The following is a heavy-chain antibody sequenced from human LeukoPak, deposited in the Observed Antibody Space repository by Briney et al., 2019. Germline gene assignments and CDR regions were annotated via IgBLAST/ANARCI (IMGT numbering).Heavy chain of an antibody. Sequence: GGSLRLSCAASGFTFSTYAMSRVRQAPGKGLEWVSTISGNGGGTYYTDSVKGRFSISRDNSKNTLSLQMNSLRVEDTAAYYCAKGGPRDWFDPWGQGTLVTVSS. V-gene: IGHV3-23*01. CDR3: AKGGPRDWFDP. D-gene: IGHD1-26*01. CDR2: ISGNGGGT. J-gene: IGHJ5*02. CDR1: GFTFSTYA.